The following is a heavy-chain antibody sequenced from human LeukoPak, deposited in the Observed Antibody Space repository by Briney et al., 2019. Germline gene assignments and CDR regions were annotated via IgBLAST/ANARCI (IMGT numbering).Heavy chain of an antibody. Sequence: PSETLSLTCAVYGGSFSGYYWSWIRQPPGKGLGWIGEINHSGSTNYNPSLKSRVTISVDTSKNQFSLKLSSVTAADTAVYYCARGPQYYYDSSGYVFDYWGQGTLVTVSS. V-gene: IGHV4-34*01. J-gene: IGHJ4*02. D-gene: IGHD3-22*01. CDR3: ARGPQYYYDSSGYVFDY. CDR1: GGSFSGYY. CDR2: INHSGST.